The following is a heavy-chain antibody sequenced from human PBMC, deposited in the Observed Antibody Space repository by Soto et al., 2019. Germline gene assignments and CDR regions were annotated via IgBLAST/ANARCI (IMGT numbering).Heavy chain of an antibody. J-gene: IGHJ4*02. CDR3: AALSWADCY. V-gene: IGHV4-39*01. D-gene: IGHD2-21*01. CDR2: IYYSGST. Sequence: QLQLQESGPGLVKPSETLSLTCTVSGGSISSSSYYWGWIRQPPGKGLEWIGSIYYSGSTYYNPSPQSRVTISVDTSKIQFSLKPSSVTAADPAVYRCAALSWADCYWGQGTLVTVSS. CDR1: GGSISSSSYY.